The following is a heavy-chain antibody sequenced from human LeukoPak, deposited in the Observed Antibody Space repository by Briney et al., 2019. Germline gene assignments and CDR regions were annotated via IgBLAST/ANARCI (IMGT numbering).Heavy chain of an antibody. J-gene: IGHJ6*02. CDR3: ARVNDRELGYYYYGMDV. D-gene: IGHD1-1*01. CDR1: GGSIRSYY. Sequence: SETLSLTCTVSGGSIRSYYWSWIRQPPGKGLEWIGYIYYSGSTNYNPSLKSRVTISIDTSKNQFSLKLSSVTAADTAVYYCARVNDRELGYYYYGMDVWGQGTTVTVSS. CDR2: IYYSGST. V-gene: IGHV4-59*01.